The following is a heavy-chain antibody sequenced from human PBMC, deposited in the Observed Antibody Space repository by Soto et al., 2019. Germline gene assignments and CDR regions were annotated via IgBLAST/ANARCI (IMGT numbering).Heavy chain of an antibody. J-gene: IGHJ4*02. V-gene: IGHV4-31*03. CDR2: IYYSGST. CDR1: GGSISSGGYY. CDR3: ARGLELRRAPFDY. D-gene: IGHD1-7*01. Sequence: SDTLSLTCTVSGGSISSGGYYWSWIRQHPGKGLEWIGYIYYSGSTYYSPSLKSRVTISVDTSKNQFSLKLSSVTAADTAVYYCARGLELRRAPFDYWGQGTLVTSP.